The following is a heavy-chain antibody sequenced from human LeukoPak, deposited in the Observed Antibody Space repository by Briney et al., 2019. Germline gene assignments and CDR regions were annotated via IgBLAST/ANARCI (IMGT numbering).Heavy chain of an antibody. Sequence: GGSLRLSCAASGFTFSDYYMSWIRQAPGKGLEWISYISSSSSYTNYVDSVQGRFTISRDNAKRSLYLQMNSLRAEDTAVYYCARVVSVSSYYFDCWGQGTLVTVSS. J-gene: IGHJ4*02. V-gene: IGHV3-11*05. CDR3: ARVVSVSSYYFDC. CDR1: GFTFSDYY. D-gene: IGHD5/OR15-5a*01. CDR2: ISSSSSYT.